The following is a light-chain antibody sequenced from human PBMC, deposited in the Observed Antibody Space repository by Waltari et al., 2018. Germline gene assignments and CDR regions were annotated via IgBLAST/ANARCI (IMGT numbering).Light chain of an antibody. CDR2: WAS. CDR1: QSVLYSSNNKNY. Sequence: DIVMTQSPDSLAVSLGERATINCKSSQSVLYSSNNKNYLAWYQQKPGQPPKLLICWASIRESGVPHRFSGSGSGTDFTLTISSLQAEDVAVYYCQQYYSTPPTFGQGTKVEIK. CDR3: QQYYSTPPT. V-gene: IGKV4-1*01. J-gene: IGKJ1*01.